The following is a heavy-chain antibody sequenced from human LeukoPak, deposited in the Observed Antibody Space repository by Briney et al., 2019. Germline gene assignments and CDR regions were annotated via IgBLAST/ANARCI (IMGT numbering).Heavy chain of an antibody. CDR3: AKVHRDYGDYFAFDI. D-gene: IGHD4-17*01. CDR1: GFMFSSYA. CDR2: ISGSGGST. V-gene: IGHV3-23*01. Sequence: GGSLRLSCAASGFMFSSYAMSWVRQAPGKGLEWVSAISGSGGSTYYADSVKGRFTISRDNSKNTLYLQMNTLRAEDTAVYYCAKVHRDYGDYFAFDIWGQGTMVTVSS. J-gene: IGHJ3*02.